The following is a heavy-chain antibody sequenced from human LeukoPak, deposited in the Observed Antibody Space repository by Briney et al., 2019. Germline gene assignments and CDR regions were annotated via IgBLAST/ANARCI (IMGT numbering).Heavy chain of an antibody. CDR3: AREGGPYRPLDY. CDR1: GFTFSYYG. CDR2: ISNDGSSK. Sequence: GGSLRLSCAASGFTFSYYGMHWVRQAPGKGLEWVAIISNDGSSKYYVDSVKGRFTISRDNSKNTVYLQMSSLRVEDTAVYYCAREGGPYRPLDYSGQGTLVTVSS. V-gene: IGHV3-30*03. J-gene: IGHJ4*02.